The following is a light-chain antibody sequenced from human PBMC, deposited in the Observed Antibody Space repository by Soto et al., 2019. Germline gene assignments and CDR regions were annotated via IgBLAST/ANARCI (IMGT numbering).Light chain of an antibody. CDR1: QSINNW. CDR2: KAS. CDR3: QQYNSYPYT. Sequence: DIQMNQSPSTLSASVGDTVTITCRASQSINNWVAWYQQKSGKAPKILIYKASTLESGVPSRFSGSGSGTDVTLTISSLQSGDFAAYYCQQYNSYPYTFGQGTKLEIK. J-gene: IGKJ2*01. V-gene: IGKV1-5*03.